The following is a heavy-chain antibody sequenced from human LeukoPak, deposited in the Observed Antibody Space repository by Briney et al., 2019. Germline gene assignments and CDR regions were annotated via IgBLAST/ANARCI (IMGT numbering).Heavy chain of an antibody. CDR1: GFIFSSYE. CDR3: ARVLGVYSSSWYPFDY. V-gene: IGHV3-48*03. Sequence: GGSLRLSCAASGFIFSSYEMNWVRQAPGKGLEWVSYISSSGGTIYYADSVKGRFTISRDNAKNSLYLQMNSLRAEDTAVYYRARVLGVYSSSWYPFDYWGEGSLVTVSS. D-gene: IGHD6-13*01. CDR2: ISSSGGTI. J-gene: IGHJ4*02.